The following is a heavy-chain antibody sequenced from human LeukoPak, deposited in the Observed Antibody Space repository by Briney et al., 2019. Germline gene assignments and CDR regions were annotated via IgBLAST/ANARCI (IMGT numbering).Heavy chain of an antibody. J-gene: IGHJ4*02. CDR1: GFTFSSYA. D-gene: IGHD3-3*01. Sequence: PGGSLRLSCAASGFTFSSYAMHWVRQAPGKGLEWVAVISYDGSNKYYADSVKGRFTISRDSSKNTLYLQMNSLRAEDTAVYYCATNYDFPDSWGQGTLVTVSS. CDR3: ATNYDFPDS. V-gene: IGHV3-30*01. CDR2: ISYDGSNK.